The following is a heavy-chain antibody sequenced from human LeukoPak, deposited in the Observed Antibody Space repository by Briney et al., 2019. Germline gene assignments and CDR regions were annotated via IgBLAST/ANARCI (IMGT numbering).Heavy chain of an antibody. CDR3: ARNDGDFCSGGSCYVRWFDP. J-gene: IGHJ5*02. D-gene: IGHD2-15*01. V-gene: IGHV3-21*01. CDR2: ISSSSSYI. CDR1: GFTFSSYS. Sequence: KAGGSLRLSCAASGFTFSSYSMNWVRQAPGKGLEWVSSISSSSSYIYYADSVKGRFTISRDNAKNSLYLQMNSLRAEDTAVYYCARNDGDFCSGGSCYVRWFDPWGQGTLVTVSS.